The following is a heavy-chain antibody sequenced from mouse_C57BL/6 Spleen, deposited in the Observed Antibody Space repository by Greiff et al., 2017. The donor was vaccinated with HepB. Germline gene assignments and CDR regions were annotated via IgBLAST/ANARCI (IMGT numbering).Heavy chain of an antibody. Sequence: DVKLVESGGDLVKPGGSLKLSCAASGFTFSSYGMSWVRQTPDKRLEWVATISSGGSYTYYPDSVKGRFTISRDNAKNTLYLQMSSLKSEDTAMYYCARSANWDPYYFDYWGQGTTLTVSS. CDR1: GFTFSSYG. D-gene: IGHD4-1*01. J-gene: IGHJ2*01. V-gene: IGHV5-6*02. CDR2: ISSGGSYT. CDR3: ARSANWDPYYFDY.